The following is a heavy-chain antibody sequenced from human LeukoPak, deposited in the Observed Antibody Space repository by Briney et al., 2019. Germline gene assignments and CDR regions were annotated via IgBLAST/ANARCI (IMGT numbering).Heavy chain of an antibody. Sequence: GPTLRLSCVLSGITFSENSSYWIWKPPGKRHKRISYISASSSYTDYADSVKGRFTISRDNAQNALFLQMNRLRVEDTAVYYCAAGTAADYWGQGTLVTVSS. V-gene: IGHV3-11*03. D-gene: IGHD6-13*01. CDR1: GITFSENS. CDR3: AAGTAADY. CDR2: ISASSSYT. J-gene: IGHJ4*02.